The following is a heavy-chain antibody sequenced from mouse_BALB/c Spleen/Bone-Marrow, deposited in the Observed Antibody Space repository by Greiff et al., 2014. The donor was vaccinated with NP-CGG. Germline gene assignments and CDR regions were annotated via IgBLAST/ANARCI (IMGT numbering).Heavy chain of an antibody. CDR1: GYSFTGYF. D-gene: IGHD2-14*01. V-gene: IGHV1-37*01. J-gene: IGHJ3*01. CDR3: GRSERYEVGFDY. Sequence: EVQGVESGPQLVKPGASVKISCKASGYSFTGYFMNWVKQSHGKSLEWIGRINPYNGDTSFNQKFKGKATLTVDKSSSTANMELLSLTSENTAVYECGRSERYEVGFDYWGQGTLVTVSA. CDR2: INPYNGDT.